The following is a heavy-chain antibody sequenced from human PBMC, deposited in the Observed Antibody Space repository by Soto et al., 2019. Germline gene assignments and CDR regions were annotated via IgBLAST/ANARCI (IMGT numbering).Heavy chain of an antibody. D-gene: IGHD2-15*01. V-gene: IGHV1-69*02. CDR1: GGTFSSYT. CDR3: ARAAEGYCSGGSCYAFDP. Sequence: QVQLVQSGAEMKKPGSSVKVSCKASGGTFSSYTISWVRQAPGQGLEWMGRIIPILGIANYAQKFQGRVTITADKSTSTAYMELSSLRSEDTAVYYCARAAEGYCSGGSCYAFDPWGQGTLVTVSS. J-gene: IGHJ5*02. CDR2: IIPILGIA.